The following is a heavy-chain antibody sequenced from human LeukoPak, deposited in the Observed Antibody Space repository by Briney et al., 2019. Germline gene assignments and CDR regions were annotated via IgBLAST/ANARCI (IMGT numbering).Heavy chain of an antibody. Sequence: GGSLRLSCAASGFTFSSHYMHWVRQAPGKGLEWVAVVSFDGSNKYYADSVKGRFTISRDNSKNTLYLQMNSLRAEDTAVYYCAKDLRRPGYFDYWGEGTLVTVSS. CDR3: AKDLRRPGYFDY. CDR1: GFTFSSHY. D-gene: IGHD6-25*01. J-gene: IGHJ4*02. CDR2: VSFDGSNK. V-gene: IGHV3-30*18.